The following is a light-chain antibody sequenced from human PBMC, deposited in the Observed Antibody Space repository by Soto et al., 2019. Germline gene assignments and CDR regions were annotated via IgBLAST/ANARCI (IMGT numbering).Light chain of an antibody. CDR2: DVS. CDR1: NSDIGYYNF. J-gene: IGLJ2*01. CDR3: SSFTTSSALV. V-gene: IGLV2-14*03. Sequence: QSALTQPASVSGSPGQSITISCTGTNSDIGYYNFVSWYQHHPGKAPKLTIYDVSNRPSGVSNRFSGSKSGNTASLTISGLQAEDEADYYCSSFTTSSALVFGGGTKLTVL.